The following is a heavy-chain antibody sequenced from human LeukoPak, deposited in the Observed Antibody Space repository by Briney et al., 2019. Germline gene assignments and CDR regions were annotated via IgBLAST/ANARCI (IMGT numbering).Heavy chain of an antibody. CDR1: GFTVSSSY. Sequence: PGGSLRLSCAASGFTVSSSYMSWVRQAPGKGLEWVSVIYSGGSTYYADSVKGRFTISRDNSKNTLYLQMNSLRVEDTAVYYCVRVDTSGYYYELSFDYWGQGTLVTVSS. CDR2: IYSGGST. D-gene: IGHD3-22*01. CDR3: VRVDTSGYYYELSFDY. J-gene: IGHJ4*02. V-gene: IGHV3-66*01.